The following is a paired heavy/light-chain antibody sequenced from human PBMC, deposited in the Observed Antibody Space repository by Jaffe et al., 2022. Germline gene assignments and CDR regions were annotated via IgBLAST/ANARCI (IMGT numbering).Heavy chain of an antibody. V-gene: IGHV3-74*01. Sequence: EVQLVESGGGLVQPGGSLRLSCTASGFTFNSYWMHWVRQVPGKGLVWVSRTNSDGSSTNYADSVKGRFTISRDNAKNTLFLQMNSLRAEDTAVYYCARLRSARSSPDAFDVWGQGTMVTVSS. CDR2: TNSDGSST. D-gene: IGHD6-6*01. J-gene: IGHJ3*01. CDR3: ARLRSARSSPDAFDV. CDR1: GFTFNSYW.
Light chain of an antibody. Sequence: DIVMTQSPDSLAVSLGERATINCKSSQSALYSSNNKNYLAWYQQKPGQPPKLLIYWASTRESGVPDRFSGSGSGTDFTLTISSLQAEDVAVYYCQQYFSTPLTFGPGTKVDIK. J-gene: IGKJ3*01. CDR3: QQYFSTPLT. CDR1: QSALYSSNNKNY. CDR2: WAS. V-gene: IGKV4-1*01.